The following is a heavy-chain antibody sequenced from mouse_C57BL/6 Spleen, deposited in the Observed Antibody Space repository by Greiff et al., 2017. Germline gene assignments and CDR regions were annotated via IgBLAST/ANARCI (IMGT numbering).Heavy chain of an antibody. V-gene: IGHV2-6-1*01. D-gene: IGHD1-1*01. CDR2: IWSDGST. Sequence: QVQLKESGPGLVAPSPSLSITCTVSGFSLTSYGVHWVRQPPGKGLEWLVVIWSDGSTTYNSALKSRLSISKDNSKSQVFLKMNSLQTDDTAMYYCARHDYYGSSYAMDYWGQGTSVTVSS. J-gene: IGHJ4*01. CDR3: ARHDYYGSSYAMDY. CDR1: GFSLTSYG.